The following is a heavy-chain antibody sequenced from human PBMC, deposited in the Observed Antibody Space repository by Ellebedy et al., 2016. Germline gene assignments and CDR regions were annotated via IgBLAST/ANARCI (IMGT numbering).Heavy chain of an antibody. CDR1: GFSVSSNY. V-gene: IGHV3-53*01. Sequence: GGSLRLSCVVSGFSVSSNYLSWVRQAPGKGLEWVSVIYIAGSTYYVDSVKGRFIISRDNSKNTLLLQMNSLRVEDTAVYYCVTPGGYVGAFDQWGQGTLVIVSS. CDR2: IYIAGST. D-gene: IGHD6-13*01. J-gene: IGHJ4*02. CDR3: VTPGGYVGAFDQ.